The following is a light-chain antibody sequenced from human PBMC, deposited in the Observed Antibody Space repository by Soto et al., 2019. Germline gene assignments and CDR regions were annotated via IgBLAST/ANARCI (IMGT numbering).Light chain of an antibody. V-gene: IGLV4-69*01. CDR2: LNSDGSH. Sequence: QLVLTQSPSASASLGASVKLTCTLSSGHSSYTIAWHQQQPEKGPRYLMKLNSDGSHNKGDGIPDRFSGSSSGAERYLTISGLQSEDEADYYCQTWGSGIVVFGGGTQLTVL. J-gene: IGLJ2*01. CDR1: SGHSSYT. CDR3: QTWGSGIVV.